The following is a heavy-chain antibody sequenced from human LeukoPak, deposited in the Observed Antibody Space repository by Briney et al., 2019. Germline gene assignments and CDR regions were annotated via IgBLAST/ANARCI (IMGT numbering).Heavy chain of an antibody. CDR1: GFTFSSYW. D-gene: IGHD4-17*01. V-gene: IGHV3-7*01. J-gene: IGHJ4*02. CDR2: IKQDGSEK. Sequence: GGSLRLFCAASGFTFSSYWMSWVRQAPGKGLEWVANIKQDGSEKYYVDSVKGRFTISRDDAKNSLYLQMNSLRAEDTAVYYCARWDDYGDYHPGLFDYWGQGTLVTVSS. CDR3: ARWDDYGDYHPGLFDY.